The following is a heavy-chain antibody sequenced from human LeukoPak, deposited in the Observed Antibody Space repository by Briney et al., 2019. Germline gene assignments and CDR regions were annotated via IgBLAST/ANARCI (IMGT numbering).Heavy chain of an antibody. Sequence: ALVKASCKPSGYTFTTYYLHSARQAPGHQLECMGIINPSGGGTTYAQKFQGRVTMTRDPSTSTVYVELSSLRSDDTAVYYCARGYSSSWRDFFDYWGQGTLVTVSS. CDR1: GYTFTTYY. D-gene: IGHD6-13*01. J-gene: IGHJ4*02. CDR2: INPSGGGT. V-gene: IGHV1-46*01. CDR3: ARGYSSSWRDFFDY.